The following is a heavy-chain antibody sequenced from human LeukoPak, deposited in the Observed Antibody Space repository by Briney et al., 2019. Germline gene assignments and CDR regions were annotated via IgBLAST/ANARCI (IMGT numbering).Heavy chain of an antibody. CDR2: IWYDGSNK. V-gene: IGHV3-33*06. Sequence: GGSLRLSCAASGFTFSSYGMHWVRQAPGKGLEWVAVIWYDGSNKYYADSVKGRFTISRDNSKNTLYLQMNSLRAEDTAIYYCAKDRYYDILTGAFDYWGQGTLVTVSS. D-gene: IGHD3-9*01. CDR3: AKDRYYDILTGAFDY. CDR1: GFTFSSYG. J-gene: IGHJ4*02.